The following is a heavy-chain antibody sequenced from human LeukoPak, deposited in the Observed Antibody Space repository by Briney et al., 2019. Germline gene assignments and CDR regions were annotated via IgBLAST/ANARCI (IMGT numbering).Heavy chain of an antibody. CDR3: ARAIGYCTSTSCYHYYHMDV. J-gene: IGHJ6*03. CDR1: GFTFSSYS. D-gene: IGHD2-2*03. Sequence: GGSLRLSCAASGFTFSSYSMNWVRQSPGRGLEWVSYLSTSGKTIYYSDSVKGRFTISRDNDKNSLYLQMNSLSAEDSAVYFCARAIGYCTSTSCYHYYHMDVWGKGTTVTVSS. CDR2: LSTSGKTI. V-gene: IGHV3-48*01.